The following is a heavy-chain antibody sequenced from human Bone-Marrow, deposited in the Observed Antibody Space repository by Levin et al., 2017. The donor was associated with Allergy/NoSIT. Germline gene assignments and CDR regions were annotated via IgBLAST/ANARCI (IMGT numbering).Heavy chain of an antibody. Sequence: GESLKISCAASGFTFSSYGMHWVRQAPGKGLEWVAVISYDGSNKYYADSVKGRFTISRDNSKNTLYLQMNSLRAEDTAVYYCLWLRAGGAFDIWGQGTMVTVSS. V-gene: IGHV3-30*03. CDR3: LWLRAGGAFDI. J-gene: IGHJ3*02. D-gene: IGHD5-18*01. CDR2: ISYDGSNK. CDR1: GFTFSSYG.